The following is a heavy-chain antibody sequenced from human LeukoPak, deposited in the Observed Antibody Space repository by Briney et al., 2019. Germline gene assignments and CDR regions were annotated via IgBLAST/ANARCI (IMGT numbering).Heavy chain of an antibody. J-gene: IGHJ3*02. Sequence: PGGSLRLSCAASGFTFSSYAMHWVRQAPGKGLEWVAVISYDGSNKYYADSVKGRFTISRDNSKNTLYLQMNSLRAEDTAVCYCARDLTHDAFDIWGQGTMVTVSS. V-gene: IGHV3-30-3*01. CDR3: ARDLTHDAFDI. D-gene: IGHD1-14*01. CDR1: GFTFSSYA. CDR2: ISYDGSNK.